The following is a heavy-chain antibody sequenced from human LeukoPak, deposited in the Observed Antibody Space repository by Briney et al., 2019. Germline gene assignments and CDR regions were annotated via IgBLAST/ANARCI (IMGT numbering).Heavy chain of an antibody. D-gene: IGHD4-17*01. CDR3: ARDGMTTATAAFDV. J-gene: IGHJ3*01. V-gene: IGHV4-4*07. CDR1: VESISSYY. Sequence: SETLSLTCTFSVESISSYYWSWIRQPAGKGLEWIGRIYTSGQTNYNPSLESRVTMSVDKSKNQFSLKLTSVTAADTAVYYCARDGMTTATAAFDVWGQGTMVTVSS. CDR2: IYTSGQT.